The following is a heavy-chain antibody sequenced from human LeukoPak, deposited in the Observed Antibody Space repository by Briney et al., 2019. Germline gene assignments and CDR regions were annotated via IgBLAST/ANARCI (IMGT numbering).Heavy chain of an antibody. CDR3: ARESAHDFWSGYRPIDI. CDR1: GGSISSHY. V-gene: IGHV4-59*11. CDR2: IYYSGST. Sequence: SETLSLTCTVSGGSISSHYWSWIRQPPGKGLEWIGYIYYSGSTNYNPSLKSRVTISVDTSKNQFSLKLSSVTAADTAVYYCARESAHDFWSGYRPIDIWGQGTMVTVSS. J-gene: IGHJ3*02. D-gene: IGHD3-3*01.